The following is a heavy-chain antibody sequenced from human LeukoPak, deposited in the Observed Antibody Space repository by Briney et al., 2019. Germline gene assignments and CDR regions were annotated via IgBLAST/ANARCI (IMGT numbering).Heavy chain of an antibody. CDR3: ARGPNHYYYMDF. Sequence: ASVKVSCKASGYSFTGYYIHWVRQAPGQGLEWMGWINPDGGVTKSAQKFQGRVTMTRDKSINTVYMELSGLTSDDTALYYCARGPNHYYYMDFWGTGTTVSVSS. CDR2: INPDGGVT. CDR1: GYSFTGYY. D-gene: IGHD2-8*01. V-gene: IGHV1-2*02. J-gene: IGHJ6*03.